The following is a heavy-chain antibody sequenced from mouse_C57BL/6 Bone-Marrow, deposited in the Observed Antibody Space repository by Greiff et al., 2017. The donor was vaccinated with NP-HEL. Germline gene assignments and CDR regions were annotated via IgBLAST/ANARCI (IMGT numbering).Heavy chain of an antibody. D-gene: IGHD2-3*01. CDR2: LDPSDSYT. CDR3: ARDGYYVGFDY. Sequence: QVQLKQPGAELVMPGASVKLSCKASGYTFTSYWMHWVKQRPGQGLEWIGELDPSDSYTNYNQKFKGKSTLTVDKSSSTAYMQLSSLTSEDSAVYYCARDGYYVGFDYWGQGTTLTVSS. V-gene: IGHV1-69*01. J-gene: IGHJ2*01. CDR1: GYTFTSYW.